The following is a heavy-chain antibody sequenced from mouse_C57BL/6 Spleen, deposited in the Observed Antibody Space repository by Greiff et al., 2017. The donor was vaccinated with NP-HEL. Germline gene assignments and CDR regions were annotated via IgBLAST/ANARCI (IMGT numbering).Heavy chain of an antibody. J-gene: IGHJ1*03. V-gene: IGHV1-52*01. D-gene: IGHD1-1*01. CDR3: ARWTTVVATDWYFDV. CDR2: IDPSDSET. CDR1: GYTFTSYW. Sequence: QVQLQQPGAELVRPGSSVKLSCKASGYTFTSYWMHWVKQRPIQGLEWIGNIDPSDSETHYNQKFKDKATLTVDKSSSTAYMQLSSLTSEDSAVYYCARWTTVVATDWYFDVWGTGTTVTVSS.